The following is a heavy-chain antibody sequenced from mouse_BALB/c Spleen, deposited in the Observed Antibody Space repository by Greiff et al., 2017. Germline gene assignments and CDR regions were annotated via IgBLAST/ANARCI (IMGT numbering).Heavy chain of an antibody. Sequence: EGKLVESGGGLVQPGGSRKLSCAASGFTFSDYGMAWVRQAPGKGPEWVAFISNLAYSIYYADTVTGRFTISRENAKNTLYLEMSSLRSEDTAMYYCARDGDFAWFAYWGQGTLVTVSA. J-gene: IGHJ3*01. CDR3: ARDGDFAWFAY. D-gene: IGHD3-3*01. V-gene: IGHV5-15*02. CDR2: ISNLAYSI. CDR1: GFTFSDYG.